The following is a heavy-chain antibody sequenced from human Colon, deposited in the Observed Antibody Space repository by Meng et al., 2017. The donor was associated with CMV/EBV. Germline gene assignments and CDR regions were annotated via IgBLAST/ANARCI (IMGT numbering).Heavy chain of an antibody. V-gene: IGHV3-48*03. CDR3: VRGYVGSGKECPSD. CDR1: GFTFSSYE. Sequence: GGSLRLSCAASGFTFSSYEMNWVRQAPGKGLEWVSYISSSGSTIYYADSVKGRFTISRDNAKNSLYLQMNSLRAEDTAVYYCVRGYVGSGKECPSDWGQGTWVTVSS. D-gene: IGHD1-26*01. CDR2: ISSSGSTI. J-gene: IGHJ4*02.